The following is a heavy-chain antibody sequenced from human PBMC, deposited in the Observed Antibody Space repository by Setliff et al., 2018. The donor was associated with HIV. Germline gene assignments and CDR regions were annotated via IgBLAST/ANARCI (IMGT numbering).Heavy chain of an antibody. CDR2: IYTSGST. Sequence: SETLSLTCTVSGGSISSYYWSWIRQPAGKGLEWIGRIYTSGSTNYNPSLKSRVTMSVDTSKNQFSVKLNSVTAADTAVYYCARDLQHPLPYGSGDRSYWYFDLWGRGTLVTVSS. CDR3: ARDLQHPLPYGSGDRSYWYFDL. V-gene: IGHV4-4*07. D-gene: IGHD3-10*01. J-gene: IGHJ2*01. CDR1: GGSISSYY.